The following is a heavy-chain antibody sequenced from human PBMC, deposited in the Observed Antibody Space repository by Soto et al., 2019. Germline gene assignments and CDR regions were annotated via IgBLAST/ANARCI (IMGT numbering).Heavy chain of an antibody. CDR1: GGSFSGYY. Sequence: PSETPSLTCAVYGGSFSGYYWSWIRQPPGKGLEWIGEINHSGSTNYNPYLKSRVTISVDTSKNQFSLKLSSVTAADTAVYYCAKGGKGKRYYMDVWSKGTTVTVSS. D-gene: IGHD6-13*01. CDR3: AKGGKGKRYYMDV. J-gene: IGHJ6*03. V-gene: IGHV4-34*01. CDR2: INHSGST.